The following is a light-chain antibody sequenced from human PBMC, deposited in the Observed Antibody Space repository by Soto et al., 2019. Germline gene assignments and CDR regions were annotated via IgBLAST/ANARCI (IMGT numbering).Light chain of an antibody. CDR2: GAS. CDR3: QQNGTSPWRT. Sequence: EIVLTQSPGTLSLSPGERATLSCRASQSVNNNYLAWYQQKPGQAPGLLIYGASSSATGIPDRFSGSGSGKDFTLTISRLEPEDFAVYYCQQNGTSPWRTVGQGTRVEIK. J-gene: IGKJ1*01. CDR1: QSVNNNY. V-gene: IGKV3-20*01.